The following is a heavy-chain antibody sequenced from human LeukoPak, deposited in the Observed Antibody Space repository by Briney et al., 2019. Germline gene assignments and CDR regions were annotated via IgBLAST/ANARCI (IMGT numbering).Heavy chain of an antibody. CDR1: GGSISSGGYY. V-gene: IGHV4-31*03. Sequence: PSETLSLTCTVSGGSISSGGYYWSWIRQHPGKGLERIGYIYYSGSTYYNPSLKSRVTISVDTSKNQFSLKLSSVTAADTAVYYCARGSATVTQGLDYWGQGTLVTVSS. CDR2: IYYSGST. CDR3: ARGSATVTQGLDY. D-gene: IGHD4-17*01. J-gene: IGHJ4*02.